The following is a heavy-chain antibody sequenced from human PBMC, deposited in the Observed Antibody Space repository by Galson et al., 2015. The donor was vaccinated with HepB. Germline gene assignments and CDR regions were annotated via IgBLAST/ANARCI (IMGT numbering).Heavy chain of an antibody. CDR3: ATDYTTRITIFGVVNPRSYYYYGMDV. J-gene: IGHJ6*02. V-gene: IGHV1-24*01. Sequence: SVKVSCKVSGYTLTELSMHWVRQAPGKGLEWMGGFDPEDGETIYAQKFQGRVTMTEDTSTDTAYMELSSLRSEDTAVYYCATDYTTRITIFGVVNPRSYYYYGMDVWGQGTTVTVSS. CDR1: GYTLTELS. D-gene: IGHD3-3*01. CDR2: FDPEDGET.